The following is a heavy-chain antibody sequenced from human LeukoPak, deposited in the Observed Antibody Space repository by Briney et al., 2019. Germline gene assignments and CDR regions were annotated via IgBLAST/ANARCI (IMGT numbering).Heavy chain of an antibody. Sequence: PSETLSLTCTVSGGSISSYYWSWIRQPPGKGLEWIGYIYYSGSTNYNPSLKSRVTISVDRSKNQFSLKLSSVTAADTAVYYCARGGFAGYSYGRVKGYYFDYWGQGTLVTVSS. CDR2: IYYSGST. CDR3: ARGGFAGYSYGRVKGYYFDY. J-gene: IGHJ4*02. V-gene: IGHV4-59*01. D-gene: IGHD5-18*01. CDR1: GGSISSYY.